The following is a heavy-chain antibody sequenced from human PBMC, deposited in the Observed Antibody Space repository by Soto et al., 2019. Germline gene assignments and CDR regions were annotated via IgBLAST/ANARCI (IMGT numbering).Heavy chain of an antibody. CDR1: GGSFSGYY. D-gene: IGHD2-2*01. CDR2: INHSGST. Sequence: SETLSLTCAVYGGSFSGYYWSWIRQPPGKGLEWIGEINHSGSTNYNPSLKSRVTISVDTSKNQFSLKLSSVTAADTAVYYCARGEVVVVPAAMRLDIWFDPWGQGTLVTVSS. J-gene: IGHJ5*02. V-gene: IGHV4-34*01. CDR3: ARGEVVVVPAAMRLDIWFDP.